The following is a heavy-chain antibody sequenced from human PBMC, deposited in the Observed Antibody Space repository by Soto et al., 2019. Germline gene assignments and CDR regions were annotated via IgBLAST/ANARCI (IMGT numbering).Heavy chain of an antibody. J-gene: IGHJ6*02. CDR3: ARDYPTPITIFGVVIQDYYYYGMDV. D-gene: IGHD3-3*01. CDR2: ISAYSGNT. CDR1: GYTFTSYG. Sequence: ASGKVSCKASGYTFTSYGISWVRQAPGQGLEGMGWISAYSGNTNYAQKLQRRVTMTTDTSTSTAYMELRSLRSDDTAVYYCARDYPTPITIFGVVIQDYYYYGMDVWGQGTTVTVSS. V-gene: IGHV1-18*01.